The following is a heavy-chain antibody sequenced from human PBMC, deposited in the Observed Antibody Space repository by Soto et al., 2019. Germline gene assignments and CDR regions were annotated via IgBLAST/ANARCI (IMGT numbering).Heavy chain of an antibody. Sequence: GGSLRLSCAASGFTFSSYWMHWVRQAPGKGLVWVSRINSDGSSTSYADSVKGRFTISRDNAKNTLYLQMNSLRAEDTAVYYCARGGHYGDYVEYFQHWGQGTLVTVSS. J-gene: IGHJ1*01. CDR2: INSDGSST. V-gene: IGHV3-74*01. CDR3: ARGGHYGDYVEYFQH. CDR1: GFTFSSYW. D-gene: IGHD4-17*01.